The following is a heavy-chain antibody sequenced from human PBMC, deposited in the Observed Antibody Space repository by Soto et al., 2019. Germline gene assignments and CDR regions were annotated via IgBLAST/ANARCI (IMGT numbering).Heavy chain of an antibody. V-gene: IGHV1-18*01. CDR2: ISAYNGNT. CDR1: GYTFTSYG. D-gene: IGHD3-10*02. CDR3: ARVRGTIFVDGTAPIAFDY. J-gene: IGHJ4*02. Sequence: GASVKVSCKASGYTFTSYGISWVRQAPGQGLEWMGWISAYNGNTNYAQKLQGRVTMTTDTSTSTAYMELRSLRSDDTAVHYCARVRGTIFVDGTAPIAFDYWGQGTLVTVSS.